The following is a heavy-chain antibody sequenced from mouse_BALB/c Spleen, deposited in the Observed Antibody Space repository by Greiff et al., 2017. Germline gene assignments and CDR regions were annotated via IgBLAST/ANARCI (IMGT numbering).Heavy chain of an antibody. V-gene: IGHV1-87*01. CDR1: GYTFTSYW. CDR3: ARGPLRPYAMDY. J-gene: IGHJ4*01. CDR2: IYPGDGDT. Sequence: VQLQQSGAELARPGASVKLSCKASGYTFTSYWMQWVKQRPGQGLEWIGAIYPGDGDTRYTQKFKGKATLTADKSSSTAYMQLSSLASEDSAVYYCARGPLRPYAMDYWGQGTSVTVSS.